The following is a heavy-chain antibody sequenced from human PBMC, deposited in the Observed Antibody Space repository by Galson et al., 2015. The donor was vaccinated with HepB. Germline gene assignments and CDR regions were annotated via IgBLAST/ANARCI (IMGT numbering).Heavy chain of an antibody. V-gene: IGHV1-2*02. CDR3: ARDDTSGSYYQNWYFAL. CDR1: GYTFTDSY. CDR2: IYPNSGGA. D-gene: IGHD3-22*01. J-gene: IGHJ2*01. Sequence: SVKVSCKASGYTFTDSYIHWVRQAPGQGLEWMGWIYPNSGGAYSAQKFQGRVTMTRDTSSSTAYLEVTKLTSDDTAVYYCARDDTSGSYYQNWYFALWGRGTLVTVSS.